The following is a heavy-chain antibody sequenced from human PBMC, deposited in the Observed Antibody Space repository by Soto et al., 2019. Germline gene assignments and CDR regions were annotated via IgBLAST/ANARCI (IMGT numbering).Heavy chain of an antibody. CDR2: VSGRDTYT. D-gene: IGHD6-13*01. Sequence: EMQLLESGGGLVQPGGSLRLSCVASGFTFSNYAMSWVRQFPGKGLEWVAVVSGRDTYTAYAESVKGRFTISRDNSRNTLYLQMNSLRVEDTALYYCAKDSRPGIAASGTVYWGQGTLVTVSS. CDR3: AKDSRPGIAASGTVY. V-gene: IGHV3-23*01. J-gene: IGHJ4*02. CDR1: GFTFSNYA.